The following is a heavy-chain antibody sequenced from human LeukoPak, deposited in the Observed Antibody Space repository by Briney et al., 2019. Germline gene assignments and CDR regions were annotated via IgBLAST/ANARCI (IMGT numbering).Heavy chain of an antibody. D-gene: IGHD3-16*01. V-gene: IGHV3-7*03. CDR1: GFTFSSYW. J-gene: IGHJ4*02. CDR2: IKEDGSEK. Sequence: PGGSLRLSCAASGFTFSSYWMSWVRQAPGKGLERVVSIKEDGSEKYYVDSVEGRFTISRDNAKNSLSLQMNSLRVEDTAIYYCARDYGGYWGQGTLVTVSS. CDR3: ARDYGGY.